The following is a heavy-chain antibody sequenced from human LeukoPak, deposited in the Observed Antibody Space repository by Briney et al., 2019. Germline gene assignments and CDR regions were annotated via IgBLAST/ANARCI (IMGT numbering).Heavy chain of an antibody. Sequence: SETLSLTCTVSDGSITNYDWSWVRQPPGKGLEFIGHVHYSGTTNYNPSLRSRVTISIDTSKKHFFLKLKSVTAADTAVYYCARETNWVWSGYRRHFDYWGQGTLVTVSS. D-gene: IGHD3-3*01. V-gene: IGHV4-59*01. CDR2: VHYSGTT. CDR1: DGSITNYD. CDR3: ARETNWVWSGYRRHFDY. J-gene: IGHJ4*02.